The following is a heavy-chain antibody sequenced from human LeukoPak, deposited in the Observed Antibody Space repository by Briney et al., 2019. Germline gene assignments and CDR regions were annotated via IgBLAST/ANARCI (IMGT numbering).Heavy chain of an antibody. D-gene: IGHD4-17*01. CDR2: IYHSGST. CDR3: ARVPGIYDYGDYV. CDR1: GGSISSGGYS. V-gene: IGHV4-30-2*01. Sequence: SETLSLTCAVSGGSISSGGYSWSWIRQPPGKGLEWIGYIYHSGSTYYNPSLKSRVTISVDRSKNQFSLKLSSVTAADTVVYYCARVPGIYDYGDYVWGQGTLVTVSS. J-gene: IGHJ4*02.